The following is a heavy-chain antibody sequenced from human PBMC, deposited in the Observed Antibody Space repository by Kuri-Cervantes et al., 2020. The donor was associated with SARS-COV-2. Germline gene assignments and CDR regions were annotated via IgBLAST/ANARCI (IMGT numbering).Heavy chain of an antibody. Sequence: SETLSPTCTVSGGSTSSGSYYWSWIRQPAGKGLEWFGRIYTSGSTNYNPSLKSRVTISVDTSKNQFSLKLSSVTAADTAVYYCARGVIVTGPNDYYYYYGMDVWGQGTTVTVSS. CDR2: IYTSGST. CDR3: ARGVIVTGPNDYYYYYGMDV. J-gene: IGHJ6*02. V-gene: IGHV4-61*02. D-gene: IGHD3-16*02. CDR1: GGSTSSGSYY.